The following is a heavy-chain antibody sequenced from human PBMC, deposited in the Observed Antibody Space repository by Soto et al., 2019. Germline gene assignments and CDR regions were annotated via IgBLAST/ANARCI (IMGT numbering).Heavy chain of an antibody. Sequence: QVQLVQSGAEVREPGASVKVSCKASGYSFTSLDINWVRQTSGQGLEWMGWMQPSDGRTGYAQKFQGRVTMTRDTSINIAYMEMSSLTSDDTAFYYCARGVTEGVDYWGQGTLVTVSS. CDR3: ARGVTEGVDY. D-gene: IGHD1-26*01. CDR1: GYSFTSLD. V-gene: IGHV1-8*01. J-gene: IGHJ4*02. CDR2: MQPSDGRT.